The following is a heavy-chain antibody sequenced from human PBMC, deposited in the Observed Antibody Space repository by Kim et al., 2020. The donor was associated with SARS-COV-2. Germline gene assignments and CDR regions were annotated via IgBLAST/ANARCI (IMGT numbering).Heavy chain of an antibody. D-gene: IGHD6-19*01. V-gene: IGHV1-2*02. CDR3: ASLGFVGQATHIAVAGTGY. Sequence: ASVKVSCKASGYTFTGYYMHWVRQAPGQGLEWMGWINPNSGGTNYAQKFQGRVTMTRDTSISTAYMELSRLRSDDTAVYYCASLGFVGQATHIAVAGTGYWGQGTLVTVSS. CDR2: INPNSGGT. J-gene: IGHJ4*02. CDR1: GYTFTGYY.